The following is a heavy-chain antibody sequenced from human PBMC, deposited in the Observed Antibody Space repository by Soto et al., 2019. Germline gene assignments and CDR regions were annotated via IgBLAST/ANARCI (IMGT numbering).Heavy chain of an antibody. D-gene: IGHD6-13*01. CDR3: AKVTKRAAAGRYEYYKYGMDV. CDR1: RFSFVPYG. V-gene: IGHV3-23*01. J-gene: IGHJ6*02. Sequence: GSLILSCAAARFSFVPYGMTWVRQAAGKGLGWVSVISGSGGSSYYAASVKGRFTISRDNSKNPLFLQMNGLRDEDTAVYYCAKVTKRAAAGRYEYYKYGMDVWGQGTTFTVSS. CDR2: ISGSGGSS.